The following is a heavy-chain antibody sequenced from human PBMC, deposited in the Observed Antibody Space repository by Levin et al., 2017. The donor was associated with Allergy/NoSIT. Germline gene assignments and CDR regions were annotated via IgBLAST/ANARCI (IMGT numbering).Heavy chain of an antibody. V-gene: IGHV4-34*01. CDR1: GGSFSGYY. D-gene: IGHD6-19*01. J-gene: IGHJ4*02. Sequence: PSETLSLTCGVYGGSFSGYYWGWIRQPPGKGLEWIGEINHSGSTNYNPSLKSRVTISVDTSKNQFSLKLSSVTAADTAVYYCARETWYSSGWYLDYWGQGTLVTVSS. CDR2: INHSGST. CDR3: ARETWYSSGWYLDY.